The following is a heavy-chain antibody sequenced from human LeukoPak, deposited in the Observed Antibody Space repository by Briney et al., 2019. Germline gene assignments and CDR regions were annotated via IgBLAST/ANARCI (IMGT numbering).Heavy chain of an antibody. J-gene: IGHJ4*02. V-gene: IGHV4-59*11. Sequence: PSETLSLTCTVSGGSISGHYWSWIRQPPGKGLEWIGYIYYSGSTNYNPSLKSRVTISVDTSKNEFSLKLSSVTAADTAVYYCATGEYDFWSGYYNYWGQGTLVTVSS. CDR1: GGSISGHY. D-gene: IGHD3-3*01. CDR2: IYYSGST. CDR3: ATGEYDFWSGYYNY.